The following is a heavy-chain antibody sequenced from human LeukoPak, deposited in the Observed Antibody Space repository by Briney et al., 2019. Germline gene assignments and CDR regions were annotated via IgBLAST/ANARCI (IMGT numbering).Heavy chain of an antibody. CDR3: ARVGFGGEYFQH. CDR2: INPSGGST. J-gene: IGHJ1*01. CDR1: GYTLTSYY. D-gene: IGHD3-16*01. Sequence: AASVKVSCKASGYTLTSYYMHWVRQAPGQGLEWMGIINPSGGSTSYAQKFQGRVTMTRDTSTSTVYMELSSLRSEDTAVYHCARVGFGGEYFQHWGQGTLVTVSS. V-gene: IGHV1-46*01.